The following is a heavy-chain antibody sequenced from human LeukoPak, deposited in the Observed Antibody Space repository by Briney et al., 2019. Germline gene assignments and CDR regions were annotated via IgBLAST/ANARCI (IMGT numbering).Heavy chain of an antibody. V-gene: IGHV1-8*03. Sequence: ASVKVSCKASGYTFTSYGISWVRQAPGQGLEWMGWMNPNSGNTGYAQKFQGRVTITRNTSISTAYMELSSLRSEDTAVYYCARTMAGYMDVWGKGTTVTVSS. CDR3: ARTMAGYMDV. CDR1: GYTFTSYG. CDR2: MNPNSGNT. J-gene: IGHJ6*03. D-gene: IGHD4/OR15-4a*01.